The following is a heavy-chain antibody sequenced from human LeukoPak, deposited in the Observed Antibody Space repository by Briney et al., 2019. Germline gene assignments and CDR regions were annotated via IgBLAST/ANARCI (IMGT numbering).Heavy chain of an antibody. CDR1: GFTFSSYSMN. Sequence: GSLRLSCAASGFTFSSYSMNWVRQAPGKGLEWIGAIFYSGTTYYKSSLKSRVSMSVDTSMKQFSLNLSSVTAADTAIYFCARQSGHLHNWYFDYWGQGSLVTVSS. CDR3: ARQSGHLHNWYFDY. D-gene: IGHD2-15*01. J-gene: IGHJ4*02. CDR2: IFYSGTT. V-gene: IGHV4-59*04.